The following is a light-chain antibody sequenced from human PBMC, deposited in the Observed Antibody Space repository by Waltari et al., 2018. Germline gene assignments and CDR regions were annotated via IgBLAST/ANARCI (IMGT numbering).Light chain of an antibody. Sequence: DIQMTQSPSTLSASVGDRVTITCRASQSISSWLAWYQQKTGKAPKLLIYKASSLESGVPSRFSGSGSGTEFTLTISSLQPDDFATYYCQQYNSYSGTFGQGTKVEIK. CDR2: KAS. J-gene: IGKJ1*01. CDR3: QQYNSYSGT. CDR1: QSISSW. V-gene: IGKV1-5*03.